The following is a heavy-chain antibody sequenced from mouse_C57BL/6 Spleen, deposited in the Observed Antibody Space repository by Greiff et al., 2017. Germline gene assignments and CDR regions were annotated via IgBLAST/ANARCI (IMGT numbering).Heavy chain of an antibody. D-gene: IGHD2-1*01. CDR2: IYPGDGDT. Sequence: LEESGPELVKPGASVKISCKASGYAFSSSWMNWVKQRPGKGLEWIGRIYPGDGDTNYNGKFKGKATLTADKSSSTAYMQLSSLTSEDSAVYYCARWRDYGSPFFDYWGQGTTLSVSS. CDR1: GYAFSSSW. CDR3: ARWRDYGSPFFDY. J-gene: IGHJ2*01. V-gene: IGHV1-82*01.